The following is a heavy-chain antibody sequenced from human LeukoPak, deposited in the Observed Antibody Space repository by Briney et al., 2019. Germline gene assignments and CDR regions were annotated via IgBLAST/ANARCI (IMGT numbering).Heavy chain of an antibody. CDR3: ARQTGSGLFILP. CDR1: GGSISSGYW. J-gene: IGHJ4*02. CDR2: ISHSGST. D-gene: IGHD3/OR15-3a*01. Sequence: SETLSLTCAVSGGSISSGYWWSWVCQPPGKGLVWIGEISHSGSTNYNPSLTSRVTISVDTSKNQFSLKLTSVTAADTAVYYCARQTGSGLFILPGGQGTLVTVSS. V-gene: IGHV4-4*02.